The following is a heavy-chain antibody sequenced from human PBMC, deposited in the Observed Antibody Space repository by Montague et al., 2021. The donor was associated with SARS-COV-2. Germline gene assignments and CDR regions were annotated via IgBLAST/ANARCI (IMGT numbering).Heavy chain of an antibody. CDR2: ISSSSSYI. CDR1: GFTFSSYS. CDR3: ARDGDYYDSSGILDY. Sequence: SLRLSCAASGFTFSSYSMNWVCQAPGKGLEWVSSISSSSSYIYYADSVKGRFTISRDNAKNSLYLQMNSLRAEDTAVYYCARDGDYYDSSGILDYWGQGTLVTVSS. V-gene: IGHV3-21*01. D-gene: IGHD3-22*01. J-gene: IGHJ4*02.